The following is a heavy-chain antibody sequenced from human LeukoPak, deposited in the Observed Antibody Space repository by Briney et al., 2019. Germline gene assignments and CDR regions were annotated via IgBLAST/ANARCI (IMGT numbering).Heavy chain of an antibody. J-gene: IGHJ4*02. D-gene: IGHD6-19*01. Sequence: ASVKVSCKASGYSFTSYGISWVRQAPGRGLEWTGWISTHNGNTNYAQKLQGRVTMTIDTSTSTAYMDLTSLRSDDTAVYYCARGEYGGGWYARGFFDYWGQGTLVTVSS. V-gene: IGHV1-18*01. CDR2: ISTHNGNT. CDR3: ARGEYGGGWYARGFFDY. CDR1: GYSFTSYG.